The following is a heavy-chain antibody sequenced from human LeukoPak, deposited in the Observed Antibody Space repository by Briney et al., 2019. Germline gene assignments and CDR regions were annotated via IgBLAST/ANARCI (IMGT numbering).Heavy chain of an antibody. CDR1: GFTFSRLW. CDR2: INQEGREK. Sequence: GGALRLSCAASGFTFSRLWMSWVGQAPGKGVERVAHINQEGREKYYVDSVKGRLTISRDTAKTSLYLQMNSLRAEDTAVFYCARHGTYTDSAPDFDIWGQGTLVTVSS. V-gene: IGHV3-7*04. CDR3: ARHGTYTDSAPDFDI. J-gene: IGHJ4*02. D-gene: IGHD1-26*01.